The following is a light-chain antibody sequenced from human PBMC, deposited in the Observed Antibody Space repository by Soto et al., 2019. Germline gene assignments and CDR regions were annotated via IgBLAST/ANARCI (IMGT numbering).Light chain of an antibody. CDR3: QQGYSTLLT. J-gene: IGKJ4*01. CDR2: GAS. V-gene: IGKV3-15*01. CDR1: QSVSSN. Sequence: EIVMTQSPATLSVSPGERATLSCRASQSVSSNLAWYQQKPGQAPRLLIYGASTRATGIPARFSGSGSGTEFTLTISSLQPEDFATYYCQQGYSTLLTFGGGTKVGIK.